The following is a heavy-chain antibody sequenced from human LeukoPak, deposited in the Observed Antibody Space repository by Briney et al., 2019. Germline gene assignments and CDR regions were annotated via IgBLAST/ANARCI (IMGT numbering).Heavy chain of an antibody. D-gene: IGHD6-13*01. CDR1: GGSISSSSYY. CDR2: IYYSGST. V-gene: IGHV4-39*01. J-gene: IGHJ5*02. Sequence: SETLSLTCTVSGGSISSSSYYWGWIRQPPGKGLEWIGSIYYSGSTYYNPSLKSRVTISVDTSKNQFSLKLSSVTAADTAVYYCARPRGGAAGIWFDPWGQGTLVTVSS. CDR3: ARPRGGAAGIWFDP.